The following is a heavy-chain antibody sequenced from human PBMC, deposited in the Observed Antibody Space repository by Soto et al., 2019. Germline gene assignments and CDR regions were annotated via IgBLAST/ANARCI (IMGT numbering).Heavy chain of an antibody. CDR3: AKHRPAAGSHWLLPI. Sequence: EVQLLGSGGGLVQPGGSLRLSCAASGFTFSTCAMSWVRQAPGKGLEWVSAISASGDVTYYADSVKGRFTISRDNSKNTLYLQMNSLSGEDTALYHCAKHRPAAGSHWLLPIWGQGTLVTVSS. CDR2: ISASGDVT. J-gene: IGHJ4*02. D-gene: IGHD6-19*01. CDR1: GFTFSTCA. V-gene: IGHV3-23*01.